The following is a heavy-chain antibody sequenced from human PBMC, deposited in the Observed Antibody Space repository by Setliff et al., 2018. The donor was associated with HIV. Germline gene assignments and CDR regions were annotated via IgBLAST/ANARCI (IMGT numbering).Heavy chain of an antibody. CDR3: ARGKGVGGVVITGGLDV. Sequence: ASVKVSCKASGYTFTSYAMHWVRQAPGQRLEWMGWINAGNGNTKYSQEFQGRVTITRDTSASTAYMELSSLRSEDMAVYYCARGKGVGGVVITGGLDVWGKGTTVTVSS. J-gene: IGHJ6*04. D-gene: IGHD3-10*01. CDR2: INAGNGNT. V-gene: IGHV1-3*03. CDR1: GYTFTSYA.